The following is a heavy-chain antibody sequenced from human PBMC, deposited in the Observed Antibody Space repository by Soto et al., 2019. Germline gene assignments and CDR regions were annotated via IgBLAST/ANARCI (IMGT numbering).Heavy chain of an antibody. CDR3: AREMEWLLDPTIYYYGMDV. D-gene: IGHD3-3*01. CDR2: ISYDGSNK. V-gene: IGHV3-30-3*01. J-gene: IGHJ6*02. Sequence: GGSLRLSCAASGFTFSSYAMHWVRQAPGKGLEWVAVISYDGSNKYYADSVKGRFTISRDNSKNTLYLQMNSLRAEDTAVYYCAREMEWLLDPTIYYYGMDVWGQGTTVTVSS. CDR1: GFTFSSYA.